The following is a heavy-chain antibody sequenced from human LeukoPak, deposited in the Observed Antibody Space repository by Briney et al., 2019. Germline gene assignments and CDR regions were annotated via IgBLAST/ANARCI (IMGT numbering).Heavy chain of an antibody. CDR2: IIPIVNRA. CDR3: ARLRADAGSGHNWFDP. Sequence: SVKVSCKASGGSLSSYGIGWVRQAPGQGLEWMGRIIPIVNRANSAQRFQGRVTITADTSTNTVYMELSSLRSDDTAVYYCARLRADAGSGHNWFDPWGQGTLVTVSS. CDR1: GGSLSSYG. J-gene: IGHJ5*02. D-gene: IGHD1-26*01. V-gene: IGHV1-69*04.